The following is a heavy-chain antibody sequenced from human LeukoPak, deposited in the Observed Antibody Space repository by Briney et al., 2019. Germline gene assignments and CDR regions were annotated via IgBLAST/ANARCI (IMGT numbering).Heavy chain of an antibody. CDR2: IKSKTDGGTT. CDR1: GFTFSNAW. CDR3: TTAPPRATYWYFDL. J-gene: IGHJ2*01. V-gene: IGHV3-15*01. Sequence: GGSLRLSCAASGFTFSNAWMSWVRQAPGKGLEWVGRIKSKTDGGTTDYAAPVKGRFTISRDDSKNTLYLQMNSLKTEDTAAYYCTTAPPRATYWYFDLWGRGTLVTVSS.